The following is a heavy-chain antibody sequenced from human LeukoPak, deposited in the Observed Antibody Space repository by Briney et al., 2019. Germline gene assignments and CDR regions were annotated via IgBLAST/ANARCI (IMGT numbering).Heavy chain of an antibody. D-gene: IGHD3-10*01. V-gene: IGHV3-33*08. Sequence: AGGSLRLSCAASGFTFSNYGIYWVRQAPGKGLEWVAVIWYDGSNKYYADSVKGRFTISRDNSKNTLYLQMNSLRAEDTAVYYCARELLRAYGHYYYYGMDVWGQGTTVTVSS. CDR2: IWYDGSNK. CDR3: ARELLRAYGHYYYYGMDV. J-gene: IGHJ6*02. CDR1: GFTFSNYG.